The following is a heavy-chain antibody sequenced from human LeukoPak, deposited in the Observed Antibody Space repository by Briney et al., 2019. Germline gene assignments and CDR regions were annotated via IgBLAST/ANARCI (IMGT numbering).Heavy chain of an antibody. Sequence: GGSLRLSCAASGFTFSSYSMNWVRQAPGKGLEWVSSISSSSSYIYYADSVKGRFTISRDNAKNSLYLQMNSLRAEDTAVYYRARDTIAVAGTPEYFQHWGQGTLVTVSS. D-gene: IGHD6-19*01. CDR2: ISSSSSYI. V-gene: IGHV3-21*01. J-gene: IGHJ1*01. CDR3: ARDTIAVAGTPEYFQH. CDR1: GFTFSSYS.